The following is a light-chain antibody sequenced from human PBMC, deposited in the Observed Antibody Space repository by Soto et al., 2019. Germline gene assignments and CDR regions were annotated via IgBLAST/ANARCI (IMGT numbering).Light chain of an antibody. Sequence: QSVLTQPPSAAGTPGQRVTISCSGSSTNIGSNTVKWYQQLPGTAPKLLIFSNNQRPSGVPDRFSGSRSGTSASLAISGLQSEDEADYHCAAWDDSLKAVVFGGGTKVTVL. CDR3: AAWDDSLKAVV. V-gene: IGLV1-44*01. J-gene: IGLJ2*01. CDR1: STNIGSNT. CDR2: SNN.